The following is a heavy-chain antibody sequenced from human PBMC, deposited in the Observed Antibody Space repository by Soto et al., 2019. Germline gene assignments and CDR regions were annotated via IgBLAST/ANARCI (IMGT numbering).Heavy chain of an antibody. CDR3: ASGHYYDSSGYYYVSDAFDI. CDR1: GGSISSGGYY. CDR2: IYYSGST. D-gene: IGHD3-22*01. Sequence: QVQLQESGPGLVKPSQTLSLTCTVSGGSISSGGYYWSWIRQHPGKGLEWIGYIYYSGSTYYNPSLKSRVTISVDTSKNQFSLKLSSVTAADTAVYYCASGHYYDSSGYYYVSDAFDIWGQGTMVTVSS. V-gene: IGHV4-31*03. J-gene: IGHJ3*02.